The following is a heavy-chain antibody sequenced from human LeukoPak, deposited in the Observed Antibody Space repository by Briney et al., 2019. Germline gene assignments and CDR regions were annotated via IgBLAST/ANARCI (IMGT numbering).Heavy chain of an antibody. CDR2: IYYSGST. J-gene: IGHJ4*02. CDR3: ARGVGLDILAGPYYDY. Sequence: PSETLSLTCTVSGGSISSYYWSWIRQPPGKGPEWIGYIYYSGSTNYNPSLKSRVTISVDTSKNQFSLKLSSVTAADTAVYYCARGVGLDILAGPYYDYWGGDPWSPSPQ. D-gene: IGHD3-9*01. CDR1: GGSISSYY. V-gene: IGHV4-59*01.